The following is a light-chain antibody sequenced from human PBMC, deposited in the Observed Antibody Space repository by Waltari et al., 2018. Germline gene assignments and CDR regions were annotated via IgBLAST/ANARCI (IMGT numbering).Light chain of an antibody. J-gene: IGKJ1*01. CDR1: QGISNY. CDR2: AAS. Sequence: IQMTQSPSSLSASVGDSVTITCRASQGISNYLSWYQQKPGKAPKRLIYAASSLESGVPSRFSVSGSGTEFTLTISSLQAEDFAAYYCLQYNSKPWTFGQGTKVEIK. V-gene: IGKV1-17*01. CDR3: LQYNSKPWT.